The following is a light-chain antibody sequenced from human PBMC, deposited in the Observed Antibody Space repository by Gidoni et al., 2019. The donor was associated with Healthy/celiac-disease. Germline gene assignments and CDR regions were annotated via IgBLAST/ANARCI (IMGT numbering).Light chain of an antibody. Sequence: LQMTQSPSSLSASVGDRVTITCRASQSLSSYLNWYQQKPGKAPKLLIYAASSLQSGVPARFSGSGSGTDFTLTISSLEPEDFATYYCQQSYNTPYTFGQGTKLEIK. CDR3: QQSYNTPYT. J-gene: IGKJ2*01. CDR1: QSLSSY. CDR2: AAS. V-gene: IGKV1-39*01.